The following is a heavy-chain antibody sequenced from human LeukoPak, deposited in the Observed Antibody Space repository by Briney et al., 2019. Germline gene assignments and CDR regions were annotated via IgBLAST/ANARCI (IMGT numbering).Heavy chain of an antibody. J-gene: IGHJ4*02. V-gene: IGHV3-21*01. CDR2: ISSSSSYI. CDR1: GFTFSSYE. CDR3: ARGQRVTPGSPVDY. Sequence: PGGSLRLSCAASGFTFSSYEMNWVRQAPGKGLDWVSSISSSSSYIYYADSVKGRFTISRDNAKNSLYLQMNSLRAEDTAVYYCARGQRVTPGSPVDYWGQGTLVTVSS. D-gene: IGHD2-21*02.